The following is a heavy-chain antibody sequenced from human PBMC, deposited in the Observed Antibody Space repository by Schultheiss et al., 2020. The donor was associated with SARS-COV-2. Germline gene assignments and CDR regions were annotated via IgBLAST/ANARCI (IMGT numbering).Heavy chain of an antibody. CDR2: IYYSGST. J-gene: IGHJ3*02. D-gene: IGHD2-2*01. CDR3: ARLPRVEVPAAFAFDI. Sequence: SETLSLTCAVYGGSFSGYYWSWIRQPPGKGLEWIGSIYYSGSTYYNPSLKSRVTISVDTSKNQFSLKLSSVTAADTAVYYCARLPRVEVPAAFAFDIWGQGTMVTVSS. CDR1: GGSFSGYY. V-gene: IGHV4-34*01.